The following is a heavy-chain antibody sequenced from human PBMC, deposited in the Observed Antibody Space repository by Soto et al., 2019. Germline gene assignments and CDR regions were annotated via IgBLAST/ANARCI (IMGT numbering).Heavy chain of an antibody. CDR2: IYYSGST. V-gene: IGHV4-30-4*01. CDR1: GGSISSGDYY. D-gene: IGHD4-17*01. CDR3: ARVRTLMSDGDYFDY. Sequence: QVQLQESGPGLVKPSQTLSLTCTVSGGSISSGDYYWSWIRQPPGKGLEWIGYIYYSGSTYYNPSLKSRVNISVDTSKNQFSLKLSSVTAADTAVYYCARVRTLMSDGDYFDYWGQGTLVTVSS. J-gene: IGHJ4*02.